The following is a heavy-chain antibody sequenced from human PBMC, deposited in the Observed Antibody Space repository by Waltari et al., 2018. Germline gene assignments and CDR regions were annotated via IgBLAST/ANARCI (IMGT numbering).Heavy chain of an antibody. Sequence: EVQLVESGGGLVKPGGSLRLSCAASGFTFSSYSMNWVRQAPGKGMEWVSSISSSSSYIYYADSVKCRFTISRDNAKNSLYLKMNSLRAEDTAVYYCAREGYSSSWSIDYWGQGTLVTVSS. V-gene: IGHV3-21*01. CDR2: ISSSSSYI. J-gene: IGHJ4*02. CDR3: AREGYSSSWSIDY. CDR1: GFTFSSYS. D-gene: IGHD6-6*01.